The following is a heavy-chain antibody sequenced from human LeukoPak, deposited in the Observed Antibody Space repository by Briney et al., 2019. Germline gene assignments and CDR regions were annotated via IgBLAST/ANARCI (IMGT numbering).Heavy chain of an antibody. Sequence: GGNLTLNCAASGFTFSTYNINWVRQAPGKGLEWVSSISSSSSYIYYADSVKGRFTISRDNAKNSLYLQMNSLRAEDTAVYYCARGDSSGYYYPNYFDCWGQGTLVTVSS. CDR2: ISSSSSYI. J-gene: IGHJ4*02. CDR1: GFTFSTYN. D-gene: IGHD3-22*01. V-gene: IGHV3-21*01. CDR3: ARGDSSGYYYPNYFDC.